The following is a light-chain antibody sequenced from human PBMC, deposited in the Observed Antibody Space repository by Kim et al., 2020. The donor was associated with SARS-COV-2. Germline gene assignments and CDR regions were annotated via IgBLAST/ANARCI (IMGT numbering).Light chain of an antibody. CDR1: NSDVGAYNY. CDR2: ELD. J-gene: IGLJ2*01. Sequence: QSVLTQPPSASGPPGQSVAISCTGTNSDVGAYNYVSWYQQHPGKAPKLIIYELDKRPSGVPDRFSGSKSGNTASLTVSGLQAEDEADYYCSSYAGTNNVLFGGGTQLTVL. CDR3: SSYAGTNNVL. V-gene: IGLV2-8*01.